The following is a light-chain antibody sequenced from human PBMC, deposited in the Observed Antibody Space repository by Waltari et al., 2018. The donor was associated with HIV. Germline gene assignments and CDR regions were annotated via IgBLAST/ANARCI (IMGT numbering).Light chain of an antibody. CDR2: EVT. CDR1: NSDIGKYNL. Sequence: QSALTQPASVSGSPGQSITISCTETNSDIGKYNLVSWYHQHPGKVPKVLIFEVTTRPSGISHRFSGSKSDNTASLTISGFQAEDEADYYCSSYATGNTYVFGTGTSVTVL. V-gene: IGLV2-23*02. CDR3: SSYATGNTYV. J-gene: IGLJ1*01.